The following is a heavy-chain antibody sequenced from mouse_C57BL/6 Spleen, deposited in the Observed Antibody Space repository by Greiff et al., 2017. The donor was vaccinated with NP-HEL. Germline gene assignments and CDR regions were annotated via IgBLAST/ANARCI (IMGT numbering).Heavy chain of an antibody. D-gene: IGHD2-1*01. V-gene: IGHV3-6*01. J-gene: IGHJ1*03. CDR2: ISYDGSN. CDR1: GYSITSGYY. CDR3: AREDYGNSGWYFDV. Sequence: ESGPGLVKPSQSLSLTCSVTGYSITSGYYWNWIRQFPGNKLEWMGYISYDGSNNYNPSLKNRISITRDTSKNQFFLKLNSVTTEDTATYYCAREDYGNSGWYFDVWGTGTTVTVSS.